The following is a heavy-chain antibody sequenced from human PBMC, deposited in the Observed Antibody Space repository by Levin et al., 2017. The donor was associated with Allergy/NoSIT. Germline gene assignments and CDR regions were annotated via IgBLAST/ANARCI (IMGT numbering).Heavy chain of an antibody. CDR3: AKGYYDFRSGFYDYYYGMDA. J-gene: IGHJ6*02. CDR1: GFTFSDYA. D-gene: IGHD3-3*01. V-gene: IGHV3-23*01. CDR2: ISFSAYNT. Sequence: GESLKISCAASGFTFSDYAVSWVRQAPGKGLEWVSAISFSAYNTYYADSVKGRFTISRDNSKNTLYLQMNSLRAEDTALYYCAKGYYDFRSGFYDYYYGMDAWGQGTTVPVSS.